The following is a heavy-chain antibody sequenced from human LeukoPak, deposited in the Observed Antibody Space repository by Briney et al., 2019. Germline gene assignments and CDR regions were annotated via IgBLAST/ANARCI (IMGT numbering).Heavy chain of an antibody. Sequence: AGGSLRLSCAASGFTFITYAMTWVRQAPGKGLEWVSAISGTGGSTYYADSVRGRFTISRDNSKNTLYLQMNSLRAEDTAVYYCARAVAGNVGYYYYYMDVWGKGTTVTVSS. J-gene: IGHJ6*03. V-gene: IGHV3-23*01. D-gene: IGHD6-19*01. CDR3: ARAVAGNVGYYYYYMDV. CDR1: GFTFITYA. CDR2: ISGTGGST.